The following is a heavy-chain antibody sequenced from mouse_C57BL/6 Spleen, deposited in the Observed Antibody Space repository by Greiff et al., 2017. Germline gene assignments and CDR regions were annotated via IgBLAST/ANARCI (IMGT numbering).Heavy chain of an antibody. Sequence: VQLQQSGAELVKPGASVKLSCTASGFNIKDYYMHWVKQRTEQGLEWIGRIDPEDGETKYAPKFQGKATITADTSSNKAYLQLSSLTSEATAVYYCAITTVVANYYYAMDYWGQGTSVTVSS. CDR3: AITTVVANYYYAMDY. CDR2: IDPEDGET. V-gene: IGHV14-2*01. J-gene: IGHJ4*01. D-gene: IGHD1-1*01. CDR1: GFNIKDYY.